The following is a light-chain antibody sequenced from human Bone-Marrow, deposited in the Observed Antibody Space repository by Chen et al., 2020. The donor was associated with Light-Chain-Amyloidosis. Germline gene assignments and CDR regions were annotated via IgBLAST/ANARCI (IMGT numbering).Light chain of an antibody. V-gene: IGLV1-44*01. Sequence: QSVLTQPPSASGPPGQRVTIPCSGSRSNIGNNVVNWYQQFPGTAPKLLIYKNNQRPAWVPARLSGSKTGTSASLAVSGLQSEAEADYYCAAWDESLNGHGVFGGGTKLTVL. CDR1: RSNIGNNV. J-gene: IGLJ3*02. CDR3: AAWDESLNGHGV. CDR2: KNN.